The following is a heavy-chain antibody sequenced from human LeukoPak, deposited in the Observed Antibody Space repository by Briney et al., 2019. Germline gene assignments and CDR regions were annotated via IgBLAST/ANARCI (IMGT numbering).Heavy chain of an antibody. D-gene: IGHD1-14*01. CDR2: IFYTGST. J-gene: IGHJ4*02. V-gene: IGHV4-59*01. Sequence: AETLSLTCTVSGGSISSYYCSWIRQPPGKGLEWIGYIFYTGSTNYNPSLKSRVTISVDTSKNQFSLKLSSVTAADTAVYYCARGDHLIGYWGQGTLVTVSS. CDR3: ARGDHLIGY. CDR1: GGSISSYY.